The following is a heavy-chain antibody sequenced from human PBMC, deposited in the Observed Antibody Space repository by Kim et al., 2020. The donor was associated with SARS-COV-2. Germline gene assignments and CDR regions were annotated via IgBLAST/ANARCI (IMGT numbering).Heavy chain of an antibody. CDR2: IYHSGST. CDR3: ARAGERGYSYGYEDY. Sequence: SETLSLTCAVSGGSISSSNWWSWVRQPPGKGLEWIGEIYHSGSTNYNPSLKSRVTISVDKSKNQFSLKLSSVTAADTAVYYCARAGERGYSYGYEDYWGQGTLVTVSS. V-gene: IGHV4-4*02. J-gene: IGHJ4*02. D-gene: IGHD5-18*01. CDR1: GGSISSSNW.